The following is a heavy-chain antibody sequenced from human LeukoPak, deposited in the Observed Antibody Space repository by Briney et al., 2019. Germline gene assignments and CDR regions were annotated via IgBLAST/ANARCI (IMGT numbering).Heavy chain of an antibody. CDR2: ISAYNGNT. J-gene: IGHJ6*03. Sequence: ASVKVSCKASGYTFTTYGISWVRQAPGQGLEWMGWISAYNGNTNYAQKFQGRVTITTDESTSTAYMELSSLRSKDTAVYYCARGFEKQQLELGLYYYMDVWGKGTTVTVSS. V-gene: IGHV1-18*01. CDR3: ARGFEKQQLELGLYYYMDV. D-gene: IGHD6-13*01. CDR1: GYTFTTYG.